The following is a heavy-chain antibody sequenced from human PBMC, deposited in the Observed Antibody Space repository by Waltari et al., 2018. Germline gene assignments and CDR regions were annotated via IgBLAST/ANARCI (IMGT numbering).Heavy chain of an antibody. CDR2: ISYNGAT. J-gene: IGHJ3*01. CDR3: ATYIGASIGTAAFDV. Sequence: QLQLQESGPGLVKPSETLSLTCSVSGGSITTNRHYWGWIRQPPGQGRAWIGTISYNGATYTSPSLESRLTMSRDTSKNQLSLTLGSVTATDTSVYFCATYIGASIGTAAFDVWGQGTMVTVSS. CDR1: GGSITTNRHY. V-gene: IGHV4-39*01. D-gene: IGHD5-12*01.